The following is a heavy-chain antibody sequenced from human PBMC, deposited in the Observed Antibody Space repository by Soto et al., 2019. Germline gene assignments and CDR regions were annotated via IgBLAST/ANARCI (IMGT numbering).Heavy chain of an antibody. V-gene: IGHV1-69*13. J-gene: IGHJ4*02. CDR3: ARDGLLRYPGGY. CDR1: GGTFSSYA. Sequence: ASVKVSCKASGGTFSSYAISWVRQAPGQGLEWMGGIIPIFGTANYAQKFQGRVTITADESTSTAYMELSSLRSEDTAVYYCARDGLLRYPGGYWGQGTLVTVSS. D-gene: IGHD3-9*01. CDR2: IIPIFGTA.